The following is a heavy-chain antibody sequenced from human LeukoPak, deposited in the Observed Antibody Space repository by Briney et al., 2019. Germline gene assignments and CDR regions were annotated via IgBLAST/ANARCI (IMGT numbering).Heavy chain of an antibody. CDR1: GFTFSSYG. CDR3: ARRSEGSSFDY. D-gene: IGHD6-6*01. CDR2: IWYDGSNK. Sequence: GGSLRLSCAASGFTFSSYGMHWVRQAPGKGLEWVAVIWYDGSNKYYADSVKGRFTISRDSSKNTLYLRMNSLRAEDTAVYYCARRSEGSSFDYWGQGTLVTVSS. J-gene: IGHJ4*02. V-gene: IGHV3-33*01.